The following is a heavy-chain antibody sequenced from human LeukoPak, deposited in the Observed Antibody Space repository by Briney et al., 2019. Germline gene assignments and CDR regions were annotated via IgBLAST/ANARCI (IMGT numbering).Heavy chain of an antibody. D-gene: IGHD6-13*01. CDR1: GFSFRSYA. Sequence: GGSLRLSCAASGFSFRSYAMHWVRQAPGKGLEWLTVIANDGRDKKYADSVRGRFTISRDNSKNTVYLQMDSLRVEDMAVYYCAKDSKITSADYYFDYWGLGTLVTVSS. CDR3: AKDSKITSADYYFDY. CDR2: IANDGRDK. J-gene: IGHJ4*02. V-gene: IGHV3-30*04.